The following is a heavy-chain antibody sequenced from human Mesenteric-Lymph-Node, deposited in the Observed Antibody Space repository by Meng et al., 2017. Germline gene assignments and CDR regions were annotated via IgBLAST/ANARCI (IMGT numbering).Heavy chain of an antibody. CDR1: GYTFTSYA. D-gene: IGHD2-15*01. CDR2: INAGNGNT. CDR3: ASPRQAKTWSLGY. Sequence: ASVKVSCKASGYTFTSYAMHWVRQAPGQRLEWMGWINAGNGNTKYSQKFQGRVTITRNTSISTAYMELSSLRSEDTAVYYCASPRQAKTWSLGYWGQGTLVTVSS. J-gene: IGHJ4*02. V-gene: IGHV1-3*01.